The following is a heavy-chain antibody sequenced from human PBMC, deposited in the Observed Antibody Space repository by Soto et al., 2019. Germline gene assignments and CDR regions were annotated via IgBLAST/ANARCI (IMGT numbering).Heavy chain of an antibody. V-gene: IGHV6-1*01. CDR1: GDSVSSNTAS. D-gene: IGHD5-12*01. J-gene: IGHJ5*02. CDR3: AKGDNLGPKTGYAFDP. CDR2: TYFRSKWYN. Sequence: SQTLSLTCAISGDSVSSNTASWNWIKQSPSRGLEWLGRTYFRSKWYNDYAVSVKSRIIINPDTSNNQFSLQLNSVTPEDTAVYFCAKGDNLGPKTGYAFDPWGQGIMVTVSS.